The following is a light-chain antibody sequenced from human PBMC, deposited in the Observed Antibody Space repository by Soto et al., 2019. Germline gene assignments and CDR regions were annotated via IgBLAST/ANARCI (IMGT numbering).Light chain of an antibody. CDR1: QSVSSSY. Sequence: EIVLTQSPGTLSLSPGERATLSCRASQSVSSSYLAWYQQKPGQAPRLLIYGASSRATGIPDRFSGSGSGTEFTLTISRLEPEDFALYYCQQYGSSPGTFGQGTQVEIK. V-gene: IGKV3-20*01. J-gene: IGKJ1*01. CDR2: GAS. CDR3: QQYGSSPGT.